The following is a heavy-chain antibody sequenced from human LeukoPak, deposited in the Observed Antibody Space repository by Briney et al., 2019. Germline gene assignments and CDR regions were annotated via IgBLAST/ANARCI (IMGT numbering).Heavy chain of an antibody. CDR2: IYYNGNT. CDR1: GGSFSSYY. V-gene: IGHV4-59*01. Sequence: PSETLSLTCTVSGGSFSSYYWSWIRQPPGKGLEWIGYIYYNGNTNHNPSLKRRVTMSVDTSRNQFSLKLTSVTAADTAIYYCASLDYWGQGTLVTVTS. CDR3: ASLDY. J-gene: IGHJ4*02.